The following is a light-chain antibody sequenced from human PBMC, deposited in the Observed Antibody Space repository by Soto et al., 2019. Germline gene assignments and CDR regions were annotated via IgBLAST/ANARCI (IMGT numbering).Light chain of an antibody. Sequence: QSALTQPASVSGPPGQSITISCTGTSSDVGAYNYVSWYQQYPGKAPRLIIYHVSNLPSGVSDRFSGSKSGSSASLTISGLQAEDEAAYYCRSYTSTSTYVFGTGTKLTVL. J-gene: IGLJ1*01. CDR1: SSDVGAYNY. V-gene: IGLV2-14*01. CDR2: HVS. CDR3: RSYTSTSTYV.